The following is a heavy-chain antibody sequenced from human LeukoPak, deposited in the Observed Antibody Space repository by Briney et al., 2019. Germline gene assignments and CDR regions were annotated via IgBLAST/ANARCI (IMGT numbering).Heavy chain of an antibody. D-gene: IGHD3/OR15-3a*01. CDR1: GFTFSNYA. J-gene: IGHJ4*02. V-gene: IGHV3-23*01. CDR3: ARELDYDGPNGVDY. Sequence: GGSLRLSCAASGFTFSNYAMSWVRQAPGKGLEWVSAISGSGDSTYYADSVKGRFTISRDNAKNSLYLQMNSLRAEDTAVYYCARELDYDGPNGVDYWGQGTLVTVSS. CDR2: ISGSGDST.